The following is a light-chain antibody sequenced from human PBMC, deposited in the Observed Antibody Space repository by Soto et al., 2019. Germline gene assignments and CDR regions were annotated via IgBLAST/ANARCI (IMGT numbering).Light chain of an antibody. CDR2: RNN. Sequence: QSVLTQPPSASGTPGQRVTISCSGSSSNIGSNYVYWYQQLPGTAPKLLIYRNNQRPSGVPDRFSGSKSGTSASLAISGLRSEDEADYYCAAWDDSLSGVGFGGGPKLTVL. J-gene: IGLJ2*01. CDR3: AAWDDSLSGVG. V-gene: IGLV1-47*01. CDR1: SSNIGSNY.